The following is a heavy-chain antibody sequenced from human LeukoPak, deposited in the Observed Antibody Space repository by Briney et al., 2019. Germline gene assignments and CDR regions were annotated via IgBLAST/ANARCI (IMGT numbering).Heavy chain of an antibody. V-gene: IGHV4-31*03. J-gene: IGHJ4*02. CDR1: GGSISSGGYY. D-gene: IGHD3-22*01. CDR2: IYYSGST. Sequence: PSQTLSLTCTVSGGSISSGGYYWSWIRQHPGKGLEWMGYIYYSGSTYYTPSLKSRVTISVDTSKNQFSLKLSSVTAADTAVYYCTRDRGYYDSSGGPVDYWGQGTLVTVSS. CDR3: TRDRGYYDSSGGPVDY.